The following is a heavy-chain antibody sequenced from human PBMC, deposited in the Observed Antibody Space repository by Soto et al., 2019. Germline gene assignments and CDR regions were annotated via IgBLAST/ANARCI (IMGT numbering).Heavy chain of an antibody. CDR1: GFTFGTYT. Sequence: QLLESGGGLVQPGGSLRLSCAASGFTFGTYTMNWVRQAPGKGLGWVSGIYGNAARTFYADSVKGRFTISRDNSMNTLFLEMNRLTAAATAVYYCAQDARPDGNSDVDYWGEGTLVTVSS. CDR3: AQDARPDGNSDVDY. D-gene: IGHD1-1*01. J-gene: IGHJ4*02. CDR2: IYGNAART. V-gene: IGHV3-23*01.